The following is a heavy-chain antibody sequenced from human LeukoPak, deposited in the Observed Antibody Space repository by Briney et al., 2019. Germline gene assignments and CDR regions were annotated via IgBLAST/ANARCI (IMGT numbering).Heavy chain of an antibody. D-gene: IGHD3-22*01. V-gene: IGHV1-24*01. CDR3: ARVYYDSSGYIDY. Sequence: ASVKVSCKVSGYTLTELSMHWVRQAPGKGLEWMGGFDPEDGETIYAQKFQGRVTMTRDTSISTAYMELSRLRSDDTAVYYCARVYYDSSGYIDYWGQGTLVTVSS. J-gene: IGHJ4*02. CDR2: FDPEDGET. CDR1: GYTLTELS.